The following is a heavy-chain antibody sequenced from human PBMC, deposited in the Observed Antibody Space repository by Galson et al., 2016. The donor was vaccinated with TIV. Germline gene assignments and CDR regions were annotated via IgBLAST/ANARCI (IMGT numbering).Heavy chain of an antibody. D-gene: IGHD5-12*01. CDR2: IFEISYDSGNT. J-gene: IGHJ4*02. V-gene: IGHV4-4*07. CDR1: GTSISGSH. CDR3: AREDPHSYSGFEWTH. Sequence: QVQLQESGPGLVKPWETLSLTCTVSGTSISGSHWRWIRQPAGKRLEWIGRIFEISYDSGNTIYNPSLKNRATVSVDASKKQLYLRLRSVAAADTAVYFCAREDPHSYSGFEWTHWGQGILVTVS.